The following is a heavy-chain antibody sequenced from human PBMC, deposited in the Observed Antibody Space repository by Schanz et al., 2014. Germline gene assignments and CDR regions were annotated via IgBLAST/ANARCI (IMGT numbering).Heavy chain of an antibody. J-gene: IGHJ4*02. CDR2: INSRSNFI. V-gene: IGHV3-21*01. CDR3: AKEKEEVAADGSFFDY. Sequence: EVQLVESGGGLVKPGGSLRLSCTASRIIFGTYSMNWIRQTPKGLEWVSSINSRSNFIYYADSVKGRFTISRDNSKNTVNLQMNSLRAEDTAVYYCAKEKEEVAADGSFFDYWGQGTLVTVSS. CDR1: RIIFGTYS. D-gene: IGHD6-13*01.